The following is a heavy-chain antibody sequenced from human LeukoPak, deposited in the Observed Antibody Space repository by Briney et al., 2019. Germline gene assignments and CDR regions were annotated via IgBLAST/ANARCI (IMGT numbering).Heavy chain of an antibody. CDR2: ISSSGSTI. J-gene: IGHJ6*03. Sequence: PGGSLRLSCAASGFTFSTYEMNWVRQAPGKGLEWVSYISSSGSTIYYADSVKGRFTISRDNAKNSLYLQMNSLRAEDTAVYYCARGNYGSGSYLHYYYYMDVWGKGTTVTISS. CDR1: GFTFSTYE. CDR3: ARGNYGSGSYLHYYYYMDV. V-gene: IGHV3-48*03. D-gene: IGHD3-10*01.